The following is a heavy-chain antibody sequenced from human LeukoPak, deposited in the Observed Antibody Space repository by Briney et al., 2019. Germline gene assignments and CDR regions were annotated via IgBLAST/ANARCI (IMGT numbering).Heavy chain of an antibody. CDR3: ARDQGFHFQHMDV. CDR1: GFTISSYS. J-gene: IGHJ6*03. Sequence: PAGSLSLACAASGFTISSYSMNWVRPTPGKGLEGGSAISSRSSHIDYADSMKGRFTISRDDAKNSLYLQMNSLRVEDTAVYYCARDQGFHFQHMDVWGKGTTVIVSS. V-gene: IGHV3-21*01. D-gene: IGHD2-15*01. CDR2: ISSRSSHI.